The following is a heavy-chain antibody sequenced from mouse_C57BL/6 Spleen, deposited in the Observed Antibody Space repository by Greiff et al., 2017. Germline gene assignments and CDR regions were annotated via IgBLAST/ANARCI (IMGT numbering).Heavy chain of an antibody. Sequence: QVQLQQPGAELVKPGASVKMSCKASGYTFTSYWITWVKQRPGQGLEWIGDIYPGSGSTNYNEKFKSKATLTVDTSSSTAYMQLSSLTSEDSAVYYCARREDGYYKFAYWGQGTLVTVSA. D-gene: IGHD2-3*01. V-gene: IGHV1-55*01. J-gene: IGHJ3*01. CDR1: GYTFTSYW. CDR3: ARREDGYYKFAY. CDR2: IYPGSGST.